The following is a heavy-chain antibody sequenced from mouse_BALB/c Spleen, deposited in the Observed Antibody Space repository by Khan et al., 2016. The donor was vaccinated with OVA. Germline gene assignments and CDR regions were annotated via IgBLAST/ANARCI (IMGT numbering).Heavy chain of an antibody. Sequence: VELVESGAELARPGASVKLSCKASGYTFTDYNINWVKQRTGQGLEWIGEIYPGSNNTYYNEKFKGKATLTADKSSSTAYMQLSSLTSEDSAVYFGEREGGAWFPYWGQGTLVTVSA. J-gene: IGHJ3*01. CDR1: GYTFTDYN. CDR2: IYPGSNNT. V-gene: IGHV1-77*01. CDR3: EREGGAWFPY.